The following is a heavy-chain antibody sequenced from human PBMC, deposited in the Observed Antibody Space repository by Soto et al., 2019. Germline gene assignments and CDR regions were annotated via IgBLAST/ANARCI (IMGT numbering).Heavy chain of an antibody. V-gene: IGHV3-21*01. Sequence: GGSLRLSCAASGFTFSSYSMNWVRQAPGKGLEWVSSISSSSSYIYYADSVKGRFTISRDNAKNSLYLQMNSLRAEDTAVYYCARDKWFGELTHFDMDVWGKGTTVTVSS. CDR2: ISSSSSYI. CDR3: ARDKWFGELTHFDMDV. D-gene: IGHD3-10*01. CDR1: GFTFSSYS. J-gene: IGHJ6*03.